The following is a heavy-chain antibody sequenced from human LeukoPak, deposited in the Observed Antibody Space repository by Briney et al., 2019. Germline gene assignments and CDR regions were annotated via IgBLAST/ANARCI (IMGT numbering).Heavy chain of an antibody. D-gene: IGHD3-10*01. V-gene: IGHV4-34*01. CDR3: ARGPSYGSGSPERGVDMDV. J-gene: IGHJ6*03. CDR2: INHSGST. Sequence: PSETLSLTCAFYGGSFIGNYWSWIRQPPGKGLEWIGEINHSGSTNYNPSLQSRVTISMDTSKNQFSLKLSSVTAADTAVYYCARGPSYGSGSPERGVDMDVWGKGTTVTVSS. CDR1: GGSFIGNY.